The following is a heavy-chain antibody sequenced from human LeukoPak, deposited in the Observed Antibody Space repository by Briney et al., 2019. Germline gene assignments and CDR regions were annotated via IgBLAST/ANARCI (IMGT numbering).Heavy chain of an antibody. D-gene: IGHD2-21*01. Sequence: GGSLRLSCGASGFTFSSYWMNWVRQAPGKGLEWVASIKHDGRETYYVDSVKGRFTISRDNAKDSLHLQMSSLRVEDTAVYYCARDGDGYFNWGQGTLVTVSS. CDR3: ARDGDGYFN. V-gene: IGHV3-7*01. CDR2: IKHDGRET. J-gene: IGHJ4*02. CDR1: GFTFSSYW.